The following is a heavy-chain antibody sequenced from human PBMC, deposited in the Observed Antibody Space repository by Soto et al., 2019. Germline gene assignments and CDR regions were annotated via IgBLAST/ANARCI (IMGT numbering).Heavy chain of an antibody. CDR3: ARKAQGIAAAGNYYYYMDV. D-gene: IGHD6-13*01. V-gene: IGHV4-34*01. J-gene: IGHJ6*03. CDR1: GGSFSGYY. CDR2: INHSGST. Sequence: SETLSLTCAVYGGSFSGYYWSWIRQPPGKGLEWIGEINHSGSTNYNPSLKSRVTISVDTSKNQFSLKLSSVTAADTAVYYCARKAQGIAAAGNYYYYMDVWGKGTTVTVSS.